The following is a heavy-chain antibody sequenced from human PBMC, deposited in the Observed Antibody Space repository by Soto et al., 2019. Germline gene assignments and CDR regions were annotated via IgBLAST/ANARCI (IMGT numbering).Heavy chain of an antibody. V-gene: IGHV4-39*01. CDR2: IYYSGST. CDR1: GGSIRSSSYY. CDR3: ASRYSSGWREVGYFDY. J-gene: IGHJ4*02. D-gene: IGHD6-19*01. Sequence: SETLSLTCTVSGGSIRSSSYYWGWIRQPPGKGLEWIGSIYYSGSTYYNPSLKSRVTISVDTSKNQFSLKLSSVTAADTAVYYCASRYSSGWREVGYFDYWGQGTLVTVSS.